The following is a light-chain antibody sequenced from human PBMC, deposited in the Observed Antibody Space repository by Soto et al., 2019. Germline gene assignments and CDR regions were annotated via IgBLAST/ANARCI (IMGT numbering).Light chain of an antibody. CDR1: QSVSSSY. CDR2: GAS. Sequence: EIVLTQSPGTLSLSPGERATLSCRTSQSVSSSYLAWYQQKPGQAPRLLIYGASSRATGIPDRFSGSGSGTDFTLTISRLETEDFAVYYCQQYGRSWWTFGQGTKVDIK. CDR3: QQYGRSWWT. J-gene: IGKJ1*01. V-gene: IGKV3-20*01.